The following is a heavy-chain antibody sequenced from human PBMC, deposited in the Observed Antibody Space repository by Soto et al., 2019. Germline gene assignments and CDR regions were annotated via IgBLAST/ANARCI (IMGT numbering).Heavy chain of an antibody. D-gene: IGHD3-10*01. V-gene: IGHV3-30*04. CDR1: GFTFSSCA. CDR2: ISYDGNNK. CDR3: VAGHYGSGSYADY. J-gene: IGHJ4*02. Sequence: QVQLVESGGGVVQPGRSLRLSCAASGFTFSSCAMHWVRQAPGKGLEWVAVISYDGNNKYYADSVKGRFTISGDNSENTLYLQMNSLRAEDTAVYYCVAGHYGSGSYADYWGQGTLVTVSS.